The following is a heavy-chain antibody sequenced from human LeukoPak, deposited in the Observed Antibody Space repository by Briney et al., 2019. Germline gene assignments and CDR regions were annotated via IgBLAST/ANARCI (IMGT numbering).Heavy chain of an antibody. CDR3: AKDFLTVTAGWDY. CDR1: GFTFIIYA. D-gene: IGHD6-25*01. J-gene: IGHJ4*02. V-gene: IGHV3-23*01. Sequence: GYLRPSSAAAGFTFIIYAMSWGRRAPGKGGEWVSGISGSGGSTYYADSVKGRFTISRDNSKNTLFLQMNSLRAEDTAVYYCAKDFLTVTAGWDYWGQGTLVTVSS. CDR2: ISGSGGST.